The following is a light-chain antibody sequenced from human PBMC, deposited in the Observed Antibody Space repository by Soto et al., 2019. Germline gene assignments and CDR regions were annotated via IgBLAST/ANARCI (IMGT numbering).Light chain of an antibody. J-gene: IGKJ5*01. CDR1: QSVSSD. V-gene: IGKV3-15*01. CDR3: QQYHDSAT. CDR2: GAS. Sequence: EIVMTQSPATLSMSPGERATLSCRASQSVSSDLAWYQHKPGQAPRLLIYGASTRATGIPARFSGRGSGTDFTLTISRLEPEDFAVYYCQQYHDSATFGQGTRLEIK.